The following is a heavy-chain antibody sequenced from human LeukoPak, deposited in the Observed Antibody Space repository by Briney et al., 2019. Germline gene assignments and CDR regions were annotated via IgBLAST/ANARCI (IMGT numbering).Heavy chain of an antibody. Sequence: SQTLSLTCTVSGDSISSGNYYWTWIRQPAGKGLEWIGRIYTSGSTNYNPSLKSRVTISADTSKNQFSLKLSSVTAADTAVYYCARQLERREGYYFDYWGQGTLVTVSS. CDR1: GDSISSGNYY. V-gene: IGHV4-61*02. J-gene: IGHJ4*02. D-gene: IGHD1-1*01. CDR2: IYTSGST. CDR3: ARQLERREGYYFDY.